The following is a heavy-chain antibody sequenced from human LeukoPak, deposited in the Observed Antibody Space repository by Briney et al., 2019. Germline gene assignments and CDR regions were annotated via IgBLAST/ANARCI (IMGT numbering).Heavy chain of an antibody. CDR2: INHSGST. V-gene: IGHV4-34*01. CDR3: ARGWQGYYDSSGYYLLDY. D-gene: IGHD3-22*01. J-gene: IGHJ4*02. CDR1: GGSFSGYY. Sequence: SETLSLTCAVYGGSFSGYYWSWIRQPPGKGLEWIGEINHSGSTNYNPSLKSRVTISVYTSKNQFSLQLSSMTAADTALYYCARGWQGYYDSSGYYLLDYWGQGTLVTVSS.